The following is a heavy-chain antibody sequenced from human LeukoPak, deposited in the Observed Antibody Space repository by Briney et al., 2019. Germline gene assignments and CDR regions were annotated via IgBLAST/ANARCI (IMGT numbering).Heavy chain of an antibody. V-gene: IGHV3-7*01. J-gene: IGHJ6*02. CDR3: ARDLWSYDPRTYYYYGMDV. CDR2: IKQDGSEK. CDR1: GFTFSSYW. D-gene: IGHD1-26*01. Sequence: PGGSLRLSCAASGFTFSSYWMSWVRQAPGKGLEWVANIKQDGSEKYYVDSVKGRFTISRDNAKNSLYLQMNSLRAEDTAVYYCARDLWSYDPRTYYYYGMDVWGQGTTVTVSS.